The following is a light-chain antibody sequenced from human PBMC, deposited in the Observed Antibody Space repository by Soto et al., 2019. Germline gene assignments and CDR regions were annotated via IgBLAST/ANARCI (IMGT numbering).Light chain of an antibody. CDR3: QQSYSPPRT. J-gene: IGKJ1*01. V-gene: IGKV1-39*01. Sequence: DIQMTQSPSSLSASVGDRVTITCQASQDISNYLNWYRQKPGQAPELLIYAASSLQSGVPSRFSGSESGTEFTLTITSLQPEDFATYYCQQSYSPPRTFGQVTKGDIK. CDR2: AAS. CDR1: QDISNY.